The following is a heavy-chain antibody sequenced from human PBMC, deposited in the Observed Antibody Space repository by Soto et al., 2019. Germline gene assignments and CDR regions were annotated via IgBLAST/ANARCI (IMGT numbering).Heavy chain of an antibody. J-gene: IGHJ3*02. CDR3: ARDRSVIAAFDI. V-gene: IGHV3-33*01. Sequence: GGSLRLSCAASGFTFSSYGMHWVRQAPGKGLEWVAVIWYDGRNKYYADSVKGRFTISRDNSKNTLHLQMNSLRAEDTAVYYCARDRSVIAAFDIWGQGTMVTVSS. CDR2: IWYDGRNK. CDR1: GFTFSSYG.